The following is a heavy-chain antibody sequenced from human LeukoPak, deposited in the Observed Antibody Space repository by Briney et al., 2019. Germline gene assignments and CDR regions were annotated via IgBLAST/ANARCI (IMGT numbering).Heavy chain of an antibody. D-gene: IGHD2-15*01. CDR1: GFTFSSYA. V-gene: IGHV3-23*01. Sequence: GGSQRLSCAASGFTFSSYAMSWVRQAPGKGLEWVSAISGSGGSTYYADSVKGRFTIPRDNAKNSLYPQMNSLRAEDTAVYYCARDWNVVVVAATRGLDYWGQGTLVTVSS. CDR2: ISGSGGST. CDR3: ARDWNVVVVAATRGLDY. J-gene: IGHJ4*02.